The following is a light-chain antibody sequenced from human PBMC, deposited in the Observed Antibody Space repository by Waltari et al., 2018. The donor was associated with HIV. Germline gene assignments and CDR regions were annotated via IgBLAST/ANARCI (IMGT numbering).Light chain of an antibody. CDR1: ALPKQY. CDR3: QSADSSDTYSWV. Sequence: SYELTQPPSVSVSPGQTARITCSGDALPKQYAYWYQQKPGQAPVLVIYKDSERPAGIPERFSVSSSGTTVTLTISGVQAEDEADYYCQSADSSDTYSWVFGGGTKLTVL. J-gene: IGLJ3*02. CDR2: KDS. V-gene: IGLV3-25*03.